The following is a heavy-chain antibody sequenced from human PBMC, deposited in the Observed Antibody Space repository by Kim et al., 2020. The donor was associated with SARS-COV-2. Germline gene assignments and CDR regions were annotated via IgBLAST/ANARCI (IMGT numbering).Heavy chain of an antibody. V-gene: IGHV3-53*01. CDR3: AGAMVRGIIITGGMDV. J-gene: IGHJ6*02. Sequence: ESGKGRFTIYRDNSKNTLYLQMNSLRAEDTAVYYCAGAMVRGIIITGGMDVWGQGTTVTVSS. D-gene: IGHD3-10*01.